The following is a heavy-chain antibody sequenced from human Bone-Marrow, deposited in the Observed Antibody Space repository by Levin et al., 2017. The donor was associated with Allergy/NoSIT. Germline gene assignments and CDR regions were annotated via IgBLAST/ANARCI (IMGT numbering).Heavy chain of an antibody. J-gene: IGHJ4*02. D-gene: IGHD2-15*01. CDR2: LYSGGTA. CDR3: ATAIDSSVAYPSSFDS. CDR1: GFTVNSNY. V-gene: IGHV3-53*01. Sequence: GGSLRLSCAVSGFTVNSNYMSWVRQAPGKGLEWVSTLYSGGTAYYARSVRGRFSISRDNSPNMLFLQMNSLRVEDTALFYCATAIDSSVAYPSSFDSWGQGALVTVSS.